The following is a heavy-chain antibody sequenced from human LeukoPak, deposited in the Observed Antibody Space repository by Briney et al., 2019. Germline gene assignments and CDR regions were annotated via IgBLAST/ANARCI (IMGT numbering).Heavy chain of an antibody. D-gene: IGHD1-26*01. CDR1: GGSFSGYY. Sequence: SETLSLTCAVYGGSFSGYYWSWIRQPPGKGLEWIGEINHSGSTNYNPSLKSRVTISVDTSKNQFSLKLSSVTAADTAVYYCARDSYSGSYDYWGQGTLVTVSS. J-gene: IGHJ4*02. CDR2: INHSGST. CDR3: ARDSYSGSYDY. V-gene: IGHV4-34*01.